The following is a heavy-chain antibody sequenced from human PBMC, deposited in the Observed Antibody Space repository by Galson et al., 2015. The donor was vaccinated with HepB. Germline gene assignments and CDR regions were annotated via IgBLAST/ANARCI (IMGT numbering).Heavy chain of an antibody. CDR1: GYTSTSYY. CDR2: INPSGGST. CDR3: AIGGVVVPATTRQDAFDI. Sequence: SVKVSCKPSGYTSTSYYMHWVRQAPGQGLDWVGLINPSGGSTTYARKFQGRVTMTRDTSTSTVYMDLSSLRSEDTAVYYCAIGGVVVPATTRQDAFDIWGQGTMVTVSS. J-gene: IGHJ3*02. V-gene: IGHV1-46*03. D-gene: IGHD2-2*01.